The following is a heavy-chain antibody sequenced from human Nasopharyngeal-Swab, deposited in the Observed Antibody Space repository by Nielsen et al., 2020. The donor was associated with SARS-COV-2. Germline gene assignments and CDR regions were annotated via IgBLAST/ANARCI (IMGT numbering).Heavy chain of an antibody. J-gene: IGHJ2*01. Sequence: GESLKISCAASGFTFSTYEMNWVRQAPGKGLEWVLYISSSGRTIYHADSVKGRFIISRDNAKNSLYLQMNSLRAEDTAVYYCARNYGDFWYFDLWGRGTLVTVSS. CDR1: GFTFSTYE. CDR2: ISSSGRTI. D-gene: IGHD4-17*01. CDR3: ARNYGDFWYFDL. V-gene: IGHV3-48*03.